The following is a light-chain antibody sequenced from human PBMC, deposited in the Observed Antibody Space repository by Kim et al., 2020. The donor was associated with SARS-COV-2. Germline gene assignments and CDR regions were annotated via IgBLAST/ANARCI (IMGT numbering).Light chain of an antibody. Sequence: EVVMTQSPASLSVSPGERATLSCRASHNIDSTLAWYQQKPGQAPRLLIYGASTRATGIPARFSGSGSGTEFTLTISRLQSEDFAVYYCLQYNDWPLWTFGQGTKVDIK. J-gene: IGKJ1*01. V-gene: IGKV3-15*01. CDR3: LQYNDWPLWT. CDR2: GAS. CDR1: HNIDST.